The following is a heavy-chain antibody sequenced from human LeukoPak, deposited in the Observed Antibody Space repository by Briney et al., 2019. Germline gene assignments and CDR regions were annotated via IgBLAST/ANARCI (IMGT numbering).Heavy chain of an antibody. CDR2: ISAYDGET. CDR1: GYIFTNYG. J-gene: IGHJ4*02. V-gene: IGHV1-18*01. CDR3: ARDRPLDADEYYGFYYFDY. Sequence: AASVKVSCKASGYIFTNYGISWFRQAPGQGLEWVAWISAYDGETKNAQKFQDRVTATTDTSTGTAYMELRSLTSDDTAVYYCARDRPLDADEYYGFYYFDYWGQGTLVTVSS. D-gene: IGHD3-10*01.